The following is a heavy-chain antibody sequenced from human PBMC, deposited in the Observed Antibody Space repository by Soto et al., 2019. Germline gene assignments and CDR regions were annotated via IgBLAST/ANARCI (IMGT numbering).Heavy chain of an antibody. CDR2: IIPIFGTA. Sequence: SVKVSCKASGGTFSSYAISWVRQAPGQGLEWMGGIIPIFGTANYAQKFQGRVTITADESTSTAYMELSSLRSEDMVVYYCARGGSGYSNWFDPWGQGTLVTVSS. CDR3: ARGGSGYSNWFDP. D-gene: IGHD3-22*01. J-gene: IGHJ5*02. V-gene: IGHV1-69*13. CDR1: GGTFSSYA.